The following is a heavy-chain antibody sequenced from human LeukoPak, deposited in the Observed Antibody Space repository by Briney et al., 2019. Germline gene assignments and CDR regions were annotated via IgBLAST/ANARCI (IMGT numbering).Heavy chain of an antibody. CDR3: ARGGRSTVVTYF. Sequence: SETLSLTCGVSSEFFSGYYWGWIRQPPGKGLEWIRDINDSGTTKYNPTLKSRVTISIDTSKNQFSLKVKSVTAADTAVYYCARGGRSTVVTYFWGQGTLVTVSS. D-gene: IGHD4-23*01. V-gene: IGHV4-34*01. CDR2: INDSGTT. J-gene: IGHJ4*02. CDR1: SEFFSGYY.